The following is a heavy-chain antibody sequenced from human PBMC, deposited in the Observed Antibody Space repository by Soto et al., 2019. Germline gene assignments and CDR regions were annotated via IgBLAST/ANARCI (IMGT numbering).Heavy chain of an antibody. V-gene: IGHV6-1*01. J-gene: IGHJ6*02. D-gene: IGHD2-2*01. Sequence: PSQTLSLTCAISGDSVSSSSAAWNWIRQSPSRGLEWLGRTYYRSKWYNDYAVSVKSRITINPDTSKNQFSLQLNSVTPEDTAVYYCATGYCSSTSCPSALYYYYGMDVWGQGTTVTVSS. CDR2: TYYRSKWYN. CDR1: GDSVSSSSAA. CDR3: ATGYCSSTSCPSALYYYYGMDV.